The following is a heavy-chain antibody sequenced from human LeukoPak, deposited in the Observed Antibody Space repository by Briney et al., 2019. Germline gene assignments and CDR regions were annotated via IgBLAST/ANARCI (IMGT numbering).Heavy chain of an antibody. D-gene: IGHD6-13*01. J-gene: IGHJ4*02. V-gene: IGHV4-59*01. CDR3: ARAHAGYSSSWDFDY. Sequence: SETLSLTCTVSGGSISSYYWSWIRQPPGKGLEWIGYIYYSGSTNYNPSLKSRVTISVDTSKNQFSLKLSSVTAADTAVYYCARAHAGYSSSWDFDYWGQGTLVTVSS. CDR2: IYYSGST. CDR1: GGSISSYY.